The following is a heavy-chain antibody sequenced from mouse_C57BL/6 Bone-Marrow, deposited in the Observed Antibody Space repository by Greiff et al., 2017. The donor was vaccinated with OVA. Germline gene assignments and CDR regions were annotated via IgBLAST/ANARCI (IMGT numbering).Heavy chain of an antibody. CDR2: ISNGGGST. V-gene: IGHV5-12*01. CDR1: GFTFSDYY. CDR3: ARDSSCYSYAMDY. Sequence: EVQLVESGGGLVQPGGSLKLSCAASGFTFSDYYMYWVRQTPEKRLEWVAYISNGGGSTYYPDTVKGRFTISRDNAKNTLYLQMSRLKSEDTAMYYCARDSSCYSYAMDYWGQGTSVTVSS. J-gene: IGHJ4*01. D-gene: IGHD3-2*02.